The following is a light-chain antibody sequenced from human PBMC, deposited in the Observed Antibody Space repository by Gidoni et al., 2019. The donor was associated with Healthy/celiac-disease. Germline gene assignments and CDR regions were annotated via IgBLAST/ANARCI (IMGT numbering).Light chain of an antibody. J-gene: IGKJ2*01. CDR1: QSISSW. CDR2: KSS. Sequence: DIQMTQSPSTLSASVGDRVTITCRASQSISSWLAWYKQKPGKAPKLLIYKSSSLESGVPSRFSGSGSGTEFTLTISSLQPDDFATYYCQKYNSYSYTVGQGTKLEIK. CDR3: QKYNSYSYT. V-gene: IGKV1-5*03.